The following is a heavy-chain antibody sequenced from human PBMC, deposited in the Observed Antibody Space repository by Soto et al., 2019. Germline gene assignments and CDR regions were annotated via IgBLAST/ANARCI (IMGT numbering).Heavy chain of an antibody. D-gene: IGHD3-22*01. CDR2: ISSSSSYI. CDR3: ARDEGNYYDSSGYYDY. V-gene: IGHV3-21*01. CDR1: GFTFSSYS. Sequence: LRLSCAASGFTFSSYSMDWVRQAPGKGLEWVSSISSSSSYIYYADSVKGRFTISRDNAKNSLYLQMNSLRAEDTAVYYCARDEGNYYDSSGYYDYWGQGTLVTVSS. J-gene: IGHJ4*02.